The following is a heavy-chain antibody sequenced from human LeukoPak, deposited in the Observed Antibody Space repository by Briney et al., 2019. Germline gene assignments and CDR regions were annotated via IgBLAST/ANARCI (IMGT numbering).Heavy chain of an antibody. J-gene: IGHJ6*02. CDR2: INPSGGSA. D-gene: IGHD3-9*01. CDR1: GYIFTSYH. Sequence: ASVKVSCKASGYIFTSYHMHWVRQAPGQGLEWMGIINPSGGSATYAQKFQGRVTMTGDTSTSTVYMELSSLRFEDTAVYYCARTYYDLSTDYYLGEYYSYYGMDVWGQGTTVTVSS. V-gene: IGHV1-46*01. CDR3: ARTYYDLSTDYYLGEYYSYYGMDV.